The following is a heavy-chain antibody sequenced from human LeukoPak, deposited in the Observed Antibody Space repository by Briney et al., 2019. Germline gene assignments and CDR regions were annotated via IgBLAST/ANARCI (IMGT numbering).Heavy chain of an antibody. CDR3: ARGDGPTVTADYFQN. D-gene: IGHD4-17*01. V-gene: IGHV3-20*04. CDR1: GFTFDDYG. Sequence: GGSLRLSCAASGFTFDDYGMSWVRQVPGRGLEWISRINWNSGVTGYADSVKGRFNISRDNAKNSLFLQMNSLRDEDTAFYYCARGDGPTVTADYFQNWGQGTLVTVS. J-gene: IGHJ1*01. CDR2: INWNSGVT.